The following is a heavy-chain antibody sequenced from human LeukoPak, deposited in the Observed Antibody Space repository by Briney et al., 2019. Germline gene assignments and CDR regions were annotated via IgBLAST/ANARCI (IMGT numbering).Heavy chain of an antibody. CDR3: ARDVAVYSSGRGSGGY. CDR1: GYTFTSYG. CDR2: ISAYNGNT. J-gene: IGHJ4*02. Sequence: GASVKVSCKASGYTFTSYGISWVRQAPGQGLEWMGWISAYNGNTNYAQKLQGRVTMTTDTSTSTAYMELRSLRSDDTAVYYCARDVAVYSSGRGSGGYWGQGTLVTVSS. D-gene: IGHD6-19*01. V-gene: IGHV1-18*01.